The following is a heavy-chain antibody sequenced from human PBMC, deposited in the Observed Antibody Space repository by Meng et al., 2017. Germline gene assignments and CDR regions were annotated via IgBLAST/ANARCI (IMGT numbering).Heavy chain of an antibody. Sequence: VERVGVGGGVVQPGRSLRLSCAASGFTFSSYGMNWVRQAPGKGLEWVAVIWYDGSNKYYADSVKGRFTISRDNSKNTLYLQMNSLRAEDTAVYYCATHCTNGVCYSYWGQGTLVTVSS. D-gene: IGHD2-8*01. CDR3: ATHCTNGVCYSY. CDR2: IWYDGSNK. CDR1: GFTFSSYG. V-gene: IGHV3-33*01. J-gene: IGHJ4*02.